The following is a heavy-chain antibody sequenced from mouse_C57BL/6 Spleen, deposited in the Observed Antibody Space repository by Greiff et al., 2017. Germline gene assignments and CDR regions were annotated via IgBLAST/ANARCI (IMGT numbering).Heavy chain of an antibody. J-gene: IGHJ2*01. CDR3: ARVTTGAYYFDY. D-gene: IGHD2-12*01. CDR1: GFSLTSYC. CDR2: IWSGGST. Sequence: VQLQQSGPGLVQPSQSLSITCTVSGFSLTSYCVHWVRQSPGKGLEWLGVIWSGGSTDYNAAFISSLSISKDNSKSQVFFKMNSLRADDTAIYYCARVTTGAYYFDYWGQGTTLTVSS. V-gene: IGHV2-2*01.